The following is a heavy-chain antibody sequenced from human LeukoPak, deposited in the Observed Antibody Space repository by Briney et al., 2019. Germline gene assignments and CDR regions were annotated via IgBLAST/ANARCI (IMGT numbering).Heavy chain of an antibody. CDR1: GFTVSGNY. CDR2: VYSGDST. D-gene: IGHD6-19*01. CDR3: ARPARSSGWYFDY. Sequence: GGSLRLSCAASGFTVSGNYMSWVRQAPGKGLEWVSVVYSGDSTFYADSVKGRFTISRDNSKNTLYIQVNNLRAEDTAMYYCARPARSSGWYFDYWGQGTLVTVSS. J-gene: IGHJ4*02. V-gene: IGHV3-66*04.